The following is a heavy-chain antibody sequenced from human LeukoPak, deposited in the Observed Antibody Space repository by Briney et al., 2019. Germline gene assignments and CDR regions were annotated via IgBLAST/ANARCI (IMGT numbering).Heavy chain of an antibody. CDR1: GGSFSVYY. D-gene: IGHD5-12*01. V-gene: IGHV4-34*01. Sequence: SETLSLTGAVYGGSFSVYYWSWIRQPPGKGLEWIGEINHSGSTNYNPSLKSRVTISVDTSKNQFSLKLSSVTAADTAVYYCAGGGPIVATDYWGQGTLVTVSS. CDR3: AGGGPIVATDY. CDR2: INHSGST. J-gene: IGHJ4*02.